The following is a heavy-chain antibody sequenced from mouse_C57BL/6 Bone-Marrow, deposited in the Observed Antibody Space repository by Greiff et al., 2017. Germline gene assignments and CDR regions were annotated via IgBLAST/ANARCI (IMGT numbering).Heavy chain of an antibody. CDR3: AVVRAMDY. Sequence: QVQLQQSGPELVKPGASVKISCKASGYAFSSSWMNWVKQRPGKGLEWIGRIYPGDGDTNYNGKFKGKATLTADKSSSTAYMQLSSLTSEDSAVYFCAVVRAMDYWGQGTSVTVSS. D-gene: IGHD1-1*01. CDR2: IYPGDGDT. CDR1: GYAFSSSW. J-gene: IGHJ4*01. V-gene: IGHV1-82*01.